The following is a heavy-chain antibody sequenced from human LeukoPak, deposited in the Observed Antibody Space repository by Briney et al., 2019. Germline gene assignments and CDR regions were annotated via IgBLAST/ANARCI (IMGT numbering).Heavy chain of an antibody. J-gene: IGHJ4*02. Sequence: GGSLRLSCAASGFTFSSYEMNWVRQAPGKGLEWVSSISSSSSYIYYADSVKGRFTISRDNSNNTLYLQMNSLRAEDTAVYYCAKREAGHYFDNWGQGTLVTVSS. CDR2: ISSSSSYI. CDR1: GFTFSSYE. D-gene: IGHD6-19*01. V-gene: IGHV3-21*04. CDR3: AKREAGHYFDN.